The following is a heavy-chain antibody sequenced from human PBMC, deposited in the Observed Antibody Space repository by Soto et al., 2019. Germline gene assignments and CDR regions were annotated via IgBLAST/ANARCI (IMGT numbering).Heavy chain of an antibody. V-gene: IGHV1-69*01. J-gene: IGHJ6*02. CDR1: GGTFSSYA. CDR3: ASGMATNTGYYYGMDV. CDR2: IIPIFGTA. D-gene: IGHD3-10*01. Sequence: QVQLVQSGAEVKKPGSSVKVYCKASGGTFSSYALSWVRQAPGQGLEWMGGIIPIFGTANYAQKFQGRVTITADESTSTAYMELSSLRSEDTAVYYCASGMATNTGYYYGMDVWGQGTTVTVSS.